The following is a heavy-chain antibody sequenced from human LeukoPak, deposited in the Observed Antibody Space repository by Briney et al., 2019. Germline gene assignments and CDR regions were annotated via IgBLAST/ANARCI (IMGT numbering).Heavy chain of an antibody. CDR2: ISAYDGDT. CDR3: ARGVGSAFDI. J-gene: IGHJ3*02. Sequence: ASVKVSCKASGYTFTTSGISWVRQAPGQGLEWMGWISAYDGDTGYAQKLQGRVTMTTDTSTGTAYMELRSLRFEDTAVYYCARGVGSAFDIWGQGTMVTVSS. D-gene: IGHD2-15*01. V-gene: IGHV1-18*01. CDR1: GYTFTTSG.